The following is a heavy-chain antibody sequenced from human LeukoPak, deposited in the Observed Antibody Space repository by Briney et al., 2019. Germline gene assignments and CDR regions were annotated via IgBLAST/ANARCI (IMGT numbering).Heavy chain of an antibody. J-gene: IGHJ6*03. Sequence: ASVKVSCKASGYTFTGYYMHWVRQAPGQGLEWMGWINPNSGGTNYAQKFQGRVTMTRDTSISTAYMELSRLRSDDTAVYYCARDQTYSSSWYGDYYYYMDVWGDGTTVIVS. CDR1: GYTFTGYY. CDR3: ARDQTYSSSWYGDYYYYMDV. V-gene: IGHV1-2*02. D-gene: IGHD6-13*01. CDR2: INPNSGGT.